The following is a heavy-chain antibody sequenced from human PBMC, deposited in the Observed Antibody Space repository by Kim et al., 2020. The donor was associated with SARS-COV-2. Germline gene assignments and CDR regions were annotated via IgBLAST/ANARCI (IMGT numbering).Heavy chain of an antibody. CDR2: DGTEK. Sequence: DGTEKNYVDSVKGRFTITTDNAKSSVYLQMNTLRAEDTAVHYCYRGHYFDSWGQGTRVIVSS. CDR3: YRGHYFDS. J-gene: IGHJ4*02. V-gene: IGHV3-7*04.